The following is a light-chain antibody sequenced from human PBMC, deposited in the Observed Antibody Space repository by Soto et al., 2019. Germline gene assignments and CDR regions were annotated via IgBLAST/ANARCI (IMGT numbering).Light chain of an antibody. CDR2: ENN. CDR3: AGWDVDLRGFV. V-gene: IGLV1-44*01. J-gene: IGLJ1*01. CDR1: SSNIGRDP. Sequence: QSVLTQPPSASGTPGQRVSISCSGSSSNIGRDPVNWYQHLPGTAPKLLIYENNQRPSGVPDRFSGSKSGTSASLAISGLQSEDEADYFCAGWDVDLRGFVFGIGTKLTVL.